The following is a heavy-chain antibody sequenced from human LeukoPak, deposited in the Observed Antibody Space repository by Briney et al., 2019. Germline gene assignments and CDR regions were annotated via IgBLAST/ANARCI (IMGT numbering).Heavy chain of an antibody. D-gene: IGHD2-21*01. Sequence: PGGSLRLSCVASGFTFSSYWMHWVRQDPRKGLVWVSPISGDGRNINYADSVRGRFTISRDNAKNTLYLQMNTLRVEDTAVYYCAREYCGGDTCSSFYFDYWGQGTLVTVSS. CDR3: AREYCGGDTCSSFYFDY. CDR2: ISGDGRNI. CDR1: GFTFSSYW. J-gene: IGHJ4*02. V-gene: IGHV3-74*01.